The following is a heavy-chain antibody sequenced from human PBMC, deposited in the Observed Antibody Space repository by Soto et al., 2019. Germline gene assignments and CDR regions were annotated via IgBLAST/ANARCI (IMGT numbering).Heavy chain of an antibody. CDR3: ARDSGYSSSWPTEIDY. CDR2: ISSSSSYI. J-gene: IGHJ4*02. Sequence: GGSLRLSCAASGFTFSSYSMNWVRQAPGKGLEWVSSISSSSSYIYYADSVKGRFTISRDNAKNSLYLQMNSLRAEDTAVYYCARDSGYSSSWPTEIDYWGQGTLVTVSS. D-gene: IGHD6-13*01. V-gene: IGHV3-21*01. CDR1: GFTFSSYS.